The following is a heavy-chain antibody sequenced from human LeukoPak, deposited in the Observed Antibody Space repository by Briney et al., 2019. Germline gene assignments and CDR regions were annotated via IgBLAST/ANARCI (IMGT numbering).Heavy chain of an antibody. CDR1: GYTFTNYG. V-gene: IGHV1-18*01. D-gene: IGHD2-15*01. Sequence: ASVKVSCKASGYTFTNYGISWVRQAPGQGLEWMGWISAYNGNTNYAQKLQGRVTMTTDTSTSTAYMELRSLRSDDTAVYYCARGEDLGYCSGGSCYSADYYYMDVWGKGTTVTVSS. CDR2: ISAYNGNT. CDR3: ARGEDLGYCSGGSCYSADYYYMDV. J-gene: IGHJ6*03.